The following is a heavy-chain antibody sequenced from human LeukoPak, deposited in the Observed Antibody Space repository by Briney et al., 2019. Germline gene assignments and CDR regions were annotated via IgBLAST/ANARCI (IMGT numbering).Heavy chain of an antibody. CDR2: ISGSGGST. Sequence: PGGSLRLSCAASGFTFSSYGMSWVRQAPGKGLEWVSAISGSGGSTYYADSVKGRFTISRDNSKNTLYLQMNSLRAEDTAVYYCAKDLGRAVLHYMDVWGKGTTVTISS. V-gene: IGHV3-23*01. CDR1: GFTFSSYG. D-gene: IGHD2-15*01. CDR3: AKDLGRAVLHYMDV. J-gene: IGHJ6*03.